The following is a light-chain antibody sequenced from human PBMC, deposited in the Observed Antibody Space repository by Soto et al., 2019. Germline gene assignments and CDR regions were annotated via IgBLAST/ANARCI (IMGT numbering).Light chain of an antibody. J-gene: IGKJ4*01. CDR3: QQYASSPLT. CDR2: HAS. CDR1: QSVGRDS. Sequence: EIVLTQSPGTLSLSPGERATLSCRASQSVGRDSLAWYQQKPGQAPRLLIYHASSRATGIPDRFSGSGSGTAFTLTISRLEPEDFAEFYCQQYASSPLTFGGGTKVEIK. V-gene: IGKV3-20*01.